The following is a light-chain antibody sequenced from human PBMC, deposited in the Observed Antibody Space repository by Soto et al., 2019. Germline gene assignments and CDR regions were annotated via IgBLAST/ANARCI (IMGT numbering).Light chain of an antibody. J-gene: IGKJ3*01. Sequence: EIVLTQSPGTLSLSPGERATLSCRASQSVSSSFLAWYQQKPGQAPRLLIYGASSRATGIPDWFSGSGSGTDFTLTISRLEPEDFAVYYCQQYDSSPRTFGPGTKVDIK. CDR2: GAS. V-gene: IGKV3-20*01. CDR1: QSVSSSF. CDR3: QQYDSSPRT.